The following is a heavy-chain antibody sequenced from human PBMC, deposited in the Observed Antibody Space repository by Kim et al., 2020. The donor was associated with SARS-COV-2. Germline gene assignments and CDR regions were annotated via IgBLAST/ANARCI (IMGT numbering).Heavy chain of an antibody. CDR3: ARADSGSYYADY. V-gene: IGHV3-21*01. CDR1: GFTFSSYS. J-gene: IGHJ4*02. Sequence: GGSLRLSCAASGFTFSSYSMNWVRQAPGKGLEWVSSISSSSSYIYYADSVKGRFTISRDNAKNSLYLQMNSLRAEDTAVYYCARADSGSYYADYWGQGTLVTVSS. CDR2: ISSSSSYI. D-gene: IGHD1-26*01.